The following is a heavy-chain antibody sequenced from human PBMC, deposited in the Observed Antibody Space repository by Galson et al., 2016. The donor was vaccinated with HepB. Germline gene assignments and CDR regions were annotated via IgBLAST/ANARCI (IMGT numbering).Heavy chain of an antibody. CDR3: ARGSRSLYYYQYYIDV. Sequence: SETLSLTCTVSGASISSYYWSWIRQPAGKGLEWIGRFYTSGSNNYNPSLKSRVTMSVDTSKNQFSLHLSTVTAADTAVYYCARGSRSLYYYQYYIDVWGRGITVTVSS. V-gene: IGHV4-4*07. J-gene: IGHJ6*03. CDR2: FYTSGSN. CDR1: GASISSYY. D-gene: IGHD4-17*01.